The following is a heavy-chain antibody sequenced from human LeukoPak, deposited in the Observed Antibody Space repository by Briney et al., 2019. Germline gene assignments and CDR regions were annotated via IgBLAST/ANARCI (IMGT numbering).Heavy chain of an antibody. CDR1: GFTFGTYW. V-gene: IGHV3-7*01. Sequence: GGSLRLSCAASGFTFGTYWMSWVRQAPGKGLEWVANIKQDGGEKYYVDSVKSRFTISRDNAKNALYLQMDSLRAEDTAVYYCARDKIVGATYLDNWGQGDLVTVSS. CDR2: IKQDGGEK. D-gene: IGHD1-26*01. CDR3: ARDKIVGATYLDN. J-gene: IGHJ4*02.